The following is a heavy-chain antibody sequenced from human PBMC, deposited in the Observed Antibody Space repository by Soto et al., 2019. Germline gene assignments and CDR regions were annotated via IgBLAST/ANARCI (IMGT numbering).Heavy chain of an antibody. V-gene: IGHV3-23*01. D-gene: IGHD2-2*01. CDR2: ISGSGGST. Sequence: GGSLRLSCAASGFTFSSYAMSWVRQAPGKGLEWVSAISGSGGSTYYADSVKGRFTTSRDNSKNTLYLQMNSLRAEDTAVYYCAKDLARIGLGYCSSTSCPHLDYWGQGTLVTVSS. J-gene: IGHJ4*02. CDR1: GFTFSSYA. CDR3: AKDLARIGLGYCSSTSCPHLDY.